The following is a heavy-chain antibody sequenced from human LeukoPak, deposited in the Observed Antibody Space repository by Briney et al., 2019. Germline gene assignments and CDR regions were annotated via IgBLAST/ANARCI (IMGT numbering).Heavy chain of an antibody. D-gene: IGHD3-10*01. J-gene: IGHJ4*02. CDR1: GYSFTSYW. CDR3: ARGYYYGSGLEYYFDY. CDR2: IYPGDSDT. V-gene: IGHV5-51*01. Sequence: GESLKISCKGSGYSFTSYWIGWVRQMPGKGLEWMGIIYPGDSDTRYSPSFQGQVTISADKSISTAYLQWSGLKASDTAMYYCARGYYYGSGLEYYFDYWGQGTLVTVSS.